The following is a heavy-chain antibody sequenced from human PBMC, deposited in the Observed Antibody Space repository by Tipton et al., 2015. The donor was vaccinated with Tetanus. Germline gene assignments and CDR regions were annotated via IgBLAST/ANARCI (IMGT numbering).Heavy chain of an antibody. V-gene: IGHV3-11*01. CDR3: ARDRDYYDYVWPPGF. D-gene: IGHD3-16*01. J-gene: IGHJ4*02. CDR1: GFTFSDYY. Sequence: GSLRLSCAASGFTFSDYYMIWIRQAPGKGPEFISYISATGNTIYYEESVKGRFTISRDNAKSSLYLQMNSLTAEDTAVYYCARDRDYYDYVWPPGFWGQGTLVTVSS. CDR2: ISATGNTI.